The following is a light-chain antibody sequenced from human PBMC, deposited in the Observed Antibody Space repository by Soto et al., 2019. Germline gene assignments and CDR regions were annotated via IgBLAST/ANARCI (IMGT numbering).Light chain of an antibody. V-gene: IGKV2D-29*01. J-gene: IGKJ4*01. CDR3: MQTKRPPLT. CDR1: QSLLHSDGKTY. CDR2: EVF. Sequence: DIVMTQSPLSVSVSPGQPASISCKSSQSLLHSDGKTYLYWYLQKSGQPPQLLIYEVFNRFSGVPDRFSGSGSGTDFTLNISRVEAEDVGIYYCMQTKRPPLTFGGGTKVEIK.